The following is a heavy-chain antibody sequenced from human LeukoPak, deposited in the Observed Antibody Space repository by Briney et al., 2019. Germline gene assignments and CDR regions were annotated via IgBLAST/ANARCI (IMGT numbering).Heavy chain of an antibody. CDR1: GFTFDDYA. V-gene: IGHV3-9*01. CDR2: ISWNSGSI. D-gene: IGHD3-22*01. CDR3: AKDGRYYYDSSGYFDY. J-gene: IGHJ4*02. Sequence: GGSLRLSCAASGFTFDDYAMHWVRQAPGKGLEWVSGISWNSGSIGYADSVKGRFTISRDNAKNFLYLQMNSLRAEDTALYYCAKDGRYYYDSSGYFDYWGQGTLVTVSS.